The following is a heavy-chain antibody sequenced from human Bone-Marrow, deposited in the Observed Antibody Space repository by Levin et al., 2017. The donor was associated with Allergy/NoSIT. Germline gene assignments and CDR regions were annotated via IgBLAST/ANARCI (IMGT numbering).Heavy chain of an antibody. V-gene: IGHV4-59*01. J-gene: IGHJ4*02. CDR1: GGSIRDNY. CDR2: IYYSGTT. Sequence: SETLSLTCTVSGGSIRDNYWTWIRQSPGKGLEWLGYIYYSGTTKYNPSLKSRVTISIDTSKSLFSLKLTSVTAADTAVYYRARGSGVAVFGVTGGMIDYWGQGALVTVSS. D-gene: IGHD3-3*01. CDR3: ARGSGVAVFGVTGGMIDY.